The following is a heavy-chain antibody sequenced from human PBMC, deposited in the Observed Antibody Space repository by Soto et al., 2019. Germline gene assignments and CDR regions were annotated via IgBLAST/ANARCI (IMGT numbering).Heavy chain of an antibody. V-gene: IGHV2-5*02. CDR3: AHSLIPNWGSRGAFDY. CDR2: IYWDDDK. D-gene: IGHD7-27*01. J-gene: IGHJ4*02. CDR1: GFSLSTSGVG. Sequence: QITLKESGPPLVKPTQTLTLTCTFSGFSLSTSGVGVGWIRQPPGKALEWLALIYWDDDKRYSPSLKSGLTSTKDTSKNQVVPTNTNMDPVDTATYSCAHSLIPNWGSRGAFDYWGQGTLVTVSS.